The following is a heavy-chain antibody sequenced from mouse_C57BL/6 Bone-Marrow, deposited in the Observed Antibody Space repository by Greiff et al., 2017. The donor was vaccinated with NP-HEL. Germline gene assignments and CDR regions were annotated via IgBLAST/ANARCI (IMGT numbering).Heavy chain of an antibody. V-gene: IGHV7-1*01. CDR1: GFTFSDFY. D-gene: IGHD2-2*01. J-gene: IGHJ1*03. Sequence: EVKVVESGGGLVQSGRSLRLSCATSGFTFSDFYMEWVRQAPGKGLEWIAASRNKANDYTTEYSASVKGRFIVSRDTSQSILYLQMNALRAEDTAIYYCARDYGYDEYFDVWGTGTTVTVSS. CDR2: SRNKANDYTT. CDR3: ARDYGYDEYFDV.